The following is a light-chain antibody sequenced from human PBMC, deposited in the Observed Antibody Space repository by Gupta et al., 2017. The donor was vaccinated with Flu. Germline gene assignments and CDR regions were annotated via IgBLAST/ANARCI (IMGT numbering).Light chain of an antibody. CDR2: QVS. Sequence: VTLGKPASISCRSSQGLVYSDGNTYLQWFQQRPGQSPRRLIYQVSYRDSGVPDRFSGSGSGTDFTLKISRVEAEDVGIYFCMQGADWPWAFGQGTXVEIK. J-gene: IGKJ1*01. V-gene: IGKV2-30*01. CDR1: QGLVYSDGNTY. CDR3: MQGADWPWA.